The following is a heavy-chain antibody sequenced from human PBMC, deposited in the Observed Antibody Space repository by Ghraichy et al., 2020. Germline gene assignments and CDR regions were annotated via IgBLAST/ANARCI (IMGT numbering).Heavy chain of an antibody. Sequence: ESLNISCTVSGGSISSSSYYWGWIRQPPGKGLEWIGSIYYSGSTYYNPSLKSRVTISVDTSKNQFSLKLSSVIAADTAVYYCARHGLFDYCSSTSCYWVQGGYFDYWGQGTLVTVSS. CDR2: IYYSGST. CDR1: GGSISSSSYY. CDR3: ARHGLFDYCSSTSCYWVQGGYFDY. D-gene: IGHD2-2*01. J-gene: IGHJ4*02. V-gene: IGHV4-39*01.